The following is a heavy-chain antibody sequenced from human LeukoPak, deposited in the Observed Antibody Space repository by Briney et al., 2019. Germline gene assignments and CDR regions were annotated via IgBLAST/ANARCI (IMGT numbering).Heavy chain of an antibody. J-gene: IGHJ6*02. CDR1: GGSISSSTYY. D-gene: IGHD6-13*01. V-gene: IGHV4-39*07. Sequence: SETLSLTCTVSGGSISSSTYYWGWIRQPPGKGLEWIGSIYYSGSTYYNPSLKSRVTISVDTSKNQFSLKLSSVTAADTAVYYCARAYSSSWYSDYYYGMDVWGQGTTVTVSS. CDR2: IYYSGST. CDR3: ARAYSSSWYSDYYYGMDV.